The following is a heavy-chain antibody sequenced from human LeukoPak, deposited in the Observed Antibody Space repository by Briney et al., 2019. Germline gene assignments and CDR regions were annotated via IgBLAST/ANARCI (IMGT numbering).Heavy chain of an antibody. Sequence: GGSLRLSCAASGFTFSGSAMHWVRQASGKGLEWVGRIRSKANSYATAYAASVKGRFTISRDDSENTAYVQMNSLKTEDTAVYYCAVAGQGYFQHWGQGTLVTISS. CDR3: AVAGQGYFQH. CDR2: IRSKANSYAT. V-gene: IGHV3-73*01. D-gene: IGHD6-19*01. J-gene: IGHJ1*01. CDR1: GFTFSGSA.